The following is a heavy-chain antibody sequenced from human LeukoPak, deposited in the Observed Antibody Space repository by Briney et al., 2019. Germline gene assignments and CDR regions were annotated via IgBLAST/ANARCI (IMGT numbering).Heavy chain of an antibody. CDR3: ARGLSSYYPNWFDP. D-gene: IGHD3-10*01. V-gene: IGHV4-59*01. CDR2: IYYSGST. J-gene: IGHJ5*02. CDR1: GGSISSYY. Sequence: SETLSLTCTVSGGSISSYYWSWIRQPPGKGPEWIGYIYYSGSTNYNPSLKSRGTISVDTSKNQFSLKLSSVTAADTAVYYCARGLSSYYPNWFDPWGQGTLVTVSS.